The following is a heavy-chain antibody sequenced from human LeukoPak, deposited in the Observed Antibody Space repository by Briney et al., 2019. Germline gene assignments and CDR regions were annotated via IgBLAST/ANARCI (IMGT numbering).Heavy chain of an antibody. J-gene: IGHJ4*02. V-gene: IGHV3-48*03. CDR2: ISSSGSTI. D-gene: IGHD6-19*01. Sequence: PGGSLRLSCAASGFTFSSYEMNWVRQAPGKGLEWVSYISSSGSTIYYADSVKGRFTISRDNAKNSLYLQMNSLRAEDTAVYYCARDQFSGYSSGWYEDWGQGTLVTVSS. CDR1: GFTFSSYE. CDR3: ARDQFSGYSSGWYED.